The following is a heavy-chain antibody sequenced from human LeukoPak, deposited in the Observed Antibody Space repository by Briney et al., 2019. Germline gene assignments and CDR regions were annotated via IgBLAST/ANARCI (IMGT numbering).Heavy chain of an antibody. CDR2: INPNSDGT. D-gene: IGHD1-26*01. Sequence: ASVKVSCKASGYTFTGYYMHWVRQAPGQGLEWMGWINPNSDGTNYAQKFQGRVTMTRDTSISTAYMELSRLRYDETAVYYCAREGDERGATTGFDYWGQGTLVTVSS. CDR1: GYTFTGYY. CDR3: AREGDERGATTGFDY. V-gene: IGHV1-2*02. J-gene: IGHJ4*02.